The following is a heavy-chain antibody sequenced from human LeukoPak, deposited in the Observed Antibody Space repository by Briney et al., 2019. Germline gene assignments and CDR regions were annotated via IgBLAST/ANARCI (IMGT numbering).Heavy chain of an antibody. J-gene: IGHJ4*02. CDR2: IRHNRSNK. D-gene: IGHD1-26*01. Sequence: GGSLRLSCAASGFTYSSYGMHWVRQAPGKALEWVAFIRHNRSNKYYADPVKARFTISRDNSQNTLYLQMNSLRAQVTAVYYCAKDVTGSYRLPYWGQGTLVTVS. CDR1: GFTYSSYG. V-gene: IGHV3-30*02. CDR3: AKDVTGSYRLPY.